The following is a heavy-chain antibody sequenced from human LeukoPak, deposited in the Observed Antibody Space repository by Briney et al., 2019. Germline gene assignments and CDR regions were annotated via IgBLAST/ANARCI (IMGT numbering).Heavy chain of an antibody. CDR3: AIIRLLRDQNFDY. V-gene: IGHV1-69*13. CDR1: GGTFSSYA. J-gene: IGHJ4*02. D-gene: IGHD2-15*01. CDR2: IIPIFGTA. Sequence: ASVKVSCKASGGTFSSYAISWVRQAPGQGLEWMGGIIPIFGTANYAQKFQGRVTITADESTSTSCMELSSLRSEDTAVYYCAIIRLLRDQNFDYWGQGTLVTVSS.